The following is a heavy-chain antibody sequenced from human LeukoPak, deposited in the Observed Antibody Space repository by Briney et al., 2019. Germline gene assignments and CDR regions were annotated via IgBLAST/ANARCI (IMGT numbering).Heavy chain of an antibody. J-gene: IGHJ4*02. CDR1: GFTFSGYA. CDR2: ISVSGTST. V-gene: IGHV3-23*01. D-gene: IGHD3-3*01. CDR3: AKAEGHDFWSGYADY. Sequence: GGSLRLSCAAAGFTFSGYAMTWVRQGPGKGLERVSAISVSGTSTYYADSVKGRFTISRDNSKNTLYLQMNSLRAEDTAVYYCAKAEGHDFWSGYADYWGQGTLVTVSS.